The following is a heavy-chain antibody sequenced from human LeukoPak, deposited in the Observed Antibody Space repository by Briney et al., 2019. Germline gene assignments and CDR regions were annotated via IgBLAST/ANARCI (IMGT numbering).Heavy chain of an antibody. V-gene: IGHV3-64D*06. Sequence: GGSRRLSCSASGFTFSTYFMHWVRQAPGKGLECVSAITGSGGSTYYADSVKGRFTISRDNSKNTLYPQMSSLRAEDTAVYYCVRDQRGGSSGYYDSWGQGTLVTVSS. J-gene: IGHJ4*02. CDR2: ITGSGGST. CDR1: GFTFSTYF. CDR3: VRDQRGGSSGYYDS. D-gene: IGHD3-22*01.